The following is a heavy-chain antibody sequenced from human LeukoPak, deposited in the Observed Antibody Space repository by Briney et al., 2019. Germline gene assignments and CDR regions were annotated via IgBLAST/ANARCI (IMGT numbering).Heavy chain of an antibody. D-gene: IGHD1-26*01. Sequence: AGESLKISCKGSGYSFTSYWIGWVRQMPGKGLEWMGIIYPGDSDTRYSPSFQGQVTISADKSISTAYLQWSSLKASDTAMYYCARQGRELLVNYYYYMDVWGEGTTVTVSS. CDR2: IYPGDSDT. V-gene: IGHV5-51*01. CDR3: ARQGRELLVNYYYYMDV. J-gene: IGHJ6*03. CDR1: GYSFTSYW.